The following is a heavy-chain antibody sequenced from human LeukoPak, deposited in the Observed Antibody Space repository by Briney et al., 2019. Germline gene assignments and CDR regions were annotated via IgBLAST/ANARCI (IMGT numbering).Heavy chain of an antibody. V-gene: IGHV3-23*01. CDR3: ARDLGKLRHGMDV. CDR1: GFTFSTYA. J-gene: IGHJ6*02. CDR2: ISGSGGST. Sequence: TGGSLRLSCAASGFTFSTYAMTWVRQAPGKGLEWVSAISGSGGSTYYADSVKGRFTISRDNSRNTLYLQMNSLRAEDTAVYYCARDLGKLRHGMDVWGQGTTVTVSS. D-gene: IGHD4-17*01.